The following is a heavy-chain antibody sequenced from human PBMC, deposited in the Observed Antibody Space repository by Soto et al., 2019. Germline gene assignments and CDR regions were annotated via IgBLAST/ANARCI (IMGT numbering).Heavy chain of an antibody. D-gene: IGHD3-3*01. Sequence: GASVKVFCKASGYTFTSYGISWVRQAPGQGLEWMGWISAYNGNTNYAQKLQGRVTMTTDTSTSTAYMELRSLRSDDTAVYYCARDRYDFWSGYYPRAFDYWGQGTLVTVSS. CDR1: GYTFTSYG. V-gene: IGHV1-18*01. J-gene: IGHJ4*02. CDR3: ARDRYDFWSGYYPRAFDY. CDR2: ISAYNGNT.